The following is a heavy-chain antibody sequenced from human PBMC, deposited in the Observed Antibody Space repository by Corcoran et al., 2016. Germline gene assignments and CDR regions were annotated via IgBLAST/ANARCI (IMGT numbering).Heavy chain of an antibody. CDR3: TTDQTGYSSSWYHFDY. D-gene: IGHD6-13*01. CDR2: IKSKTEGGTT. CDR1: GFTFSNAW. Sequence: EVQLVESGGGLVKPGGSLRLSCAASGFTFSNAWMNWVRQAPGKGLEWVGRIKSKTEGGTTDYAAPVKGRFTISRDDSKNTLYLQMNSLKTEDTAVYYCTTDQTGYSSSWYHFDYWGQGTLVTVSS. V-gene: IGHV3-15*07. J-gene: IGHJ4*02.